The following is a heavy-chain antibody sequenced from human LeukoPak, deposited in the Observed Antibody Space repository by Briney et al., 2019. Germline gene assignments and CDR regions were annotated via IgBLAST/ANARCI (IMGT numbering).Heavy chain of an antibody. CDR3: ARGGYCSSTSCQTDY. CDR2: INHSGST. V-gene: IGHV4-34*01. Sequence: PSETLPLTCAVYGGSFSGYYWSWIRQPPGKGLEWIGEINHSGSTNYNPSLKSRVTISVDTSKNQFSLKLGSVTAADTAVYYCARGGYCSSTSCQTDYWGQGTLVTVS. J-gene: IGHJ4*02. D-gene: IGHD2-2*01. CDR1: GGSFSGYY.